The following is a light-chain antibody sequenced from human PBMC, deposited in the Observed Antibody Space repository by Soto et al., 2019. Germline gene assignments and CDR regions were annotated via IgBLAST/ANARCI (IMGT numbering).Light chain of an antibody. CDR3: QVWESFSDHPYV. CDR1: NFETKR. V-gene: IGLV3-21*02. Sequence: SYELIQPPSVSVAPGQTARIAVGGANFETKRVHWYQQRPGQAPILVVYDNNDRPSGIPERFTGSNSGNTATLTISRVEAGDEADYYCQVWESFSDHPYVFGGGTKVTVL. CDR2: DNN. J-gene: IGLJ1*01.